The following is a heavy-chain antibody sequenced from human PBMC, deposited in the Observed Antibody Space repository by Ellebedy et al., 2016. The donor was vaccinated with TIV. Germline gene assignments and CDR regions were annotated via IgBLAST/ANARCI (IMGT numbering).Heavy chain of an antibody. V-gene: IGHV3-13*01. CDR3: ARDRGVRGVRGLDV. J-gene: IGHJ6*02. Sequence: PGGSLRLSCAASGFTLSDHDLHWIRQAAGKGLEWVSGIGTAYDTYYAGPVKGRFTISRENAGNSFYLQMNSLTAGDTAVYYCARDRGVRGVRGLDVWGQGTTVTVSS. CDR2: IGTAYDT. D-gene: IGHD3-10*01. CDR1: GFTLSDHD.